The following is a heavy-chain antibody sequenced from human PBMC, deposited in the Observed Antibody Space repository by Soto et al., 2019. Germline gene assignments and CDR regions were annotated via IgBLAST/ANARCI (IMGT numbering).Heavy chain of an antibody. CDR2: ISWNSGSI. Sequence: EVQLVESGGGLVQPGRSLRLSCAASGFTFDDYAMHWVRQAPGKGLEWVSGISWNSGSIGYADSVKGRFTISRDNAKNSLYLQMYSLRAEDTALYYCAKAVGSYGNFDYWGQGTLVTVSS. CDR1: GFTFDDYA. J-gene: IGHJ4*02. V-gene: IGHV3-9*01. D-gene: IGHD5-18*01. CDR3: AKAVGSYGNFDY.